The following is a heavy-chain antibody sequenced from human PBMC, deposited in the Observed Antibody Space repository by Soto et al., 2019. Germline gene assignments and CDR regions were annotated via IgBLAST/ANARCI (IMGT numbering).Heavy chain of an antibody. V-gene: IGHV3-48*02. CDR2: ITGSSSTM. D-gene: IGHD2-15*01. CDR3: ARVRIFLAVQDY. J-gene: IGHJ4*02. CDR1: GFTFSNYA. Sequence: PVGSLRLSCAASGFTFSNYAMNWVRQAPGKGLEWVSYITGSSSTMYYADSVKGRFTISRDNAKNSLFLQMNSLRDEDTAVYYCARVRIFLAVQDYWGQGTLVTVSS.